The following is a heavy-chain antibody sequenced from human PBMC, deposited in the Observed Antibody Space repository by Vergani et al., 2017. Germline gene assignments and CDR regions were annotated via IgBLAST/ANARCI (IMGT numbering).Heavy chain of an antibody. CDR1: GGSFSGYY. Sequence: QVQLQQWGAGLLKPSETLSLTCAVYGGSFSGYYWSWIRQPPGKGLEWIGEINRSGSTNYNPSLKSRVPISVDTSKNQFSLKLSSVTAADTAVYYCARGYLGPPRRGVYYYYYMDPWGQGTLVTVSS. D-gene: IGHD1-26*01. J-gene: IGHJ5*02. CDR3: ARGYLGPPRRGVYYYYYMDP. V-gene: IGHV4-34*01. CDR2: INRSGST.